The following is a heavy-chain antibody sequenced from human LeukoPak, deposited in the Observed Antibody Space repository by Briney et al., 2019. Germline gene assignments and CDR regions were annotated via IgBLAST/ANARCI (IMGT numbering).Heavy chain of an antibody. J-gene: IGHJ6*02. CDR3: ARERLACSSTSCSPRDYYYYGMDV. Sequence: GASVKVSCKASGYTFTSYDINWVRQATGQGLEWMGWMNPNSGNTGYAQKFQGRVTMTRNTSISTAYMELSSLRSEDTAVYYCARERLACSSTSCSPRDYYYYGMDVWGQGTTVTVSS. D-gene: IGHD2-2*01. CDR2: MNPNSGNT. CDR1: GYTFTSYD. V-gene: IGHV1-8*01.